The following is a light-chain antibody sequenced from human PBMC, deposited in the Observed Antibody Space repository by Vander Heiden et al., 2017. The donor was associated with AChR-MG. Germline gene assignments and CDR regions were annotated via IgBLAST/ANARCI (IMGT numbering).Light chain of an antibody. CDR2: WAS. J-gene: IGKJ1*01. Sequence: DIVMTQSPDSLAVSLGERATINCKSSQTVLYSPTNKNYLAWYQQKPGQPPKLLIYWASIREFGVPDRFSGSGSGTDFTLTSSSLQAEDVAVYYCQHYYSPPWTFGQGTKVEIK. V-gene: IGKV4-1*01. CDR3: QHYYSPPWT. CDR1: QTVLYSPTNKNY.